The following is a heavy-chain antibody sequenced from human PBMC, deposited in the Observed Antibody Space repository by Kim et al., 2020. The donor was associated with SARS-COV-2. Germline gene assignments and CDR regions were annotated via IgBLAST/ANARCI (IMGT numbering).Heavy chain of an antibody. CDR1: GYTFTSYA. J-gene: IGHJ4*02. Sequence: ASVKVSCKASGYTFTSYAMNWVRQAPGQGLEWMGWINTNTGNPTYAQGFTGRFVFSLDTSVSTAYLQISSLKAEDTAVYYCARDRYFDWLLSLRGSLDYWGQGTLVTVSS. CDR3: ARDRYFDWLLSLRGSLDY. V-gene: IGHV7-4-1*02. CDR2: INTNTGNP. D-gene: IGHD3-9*01.